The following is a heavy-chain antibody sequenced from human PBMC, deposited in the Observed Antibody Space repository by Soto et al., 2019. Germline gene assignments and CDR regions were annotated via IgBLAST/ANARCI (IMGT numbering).Heavy chain of an antibody. CDR1: AGFISSYP. Sequence: SVHCTFSAGFISSYPWSCIRPPPVIDMEWIGYIYYSGRTNYNPSLMSRVTISVDTSKNEISLYLISVTAADPHPYYCGRAGSGYSDAFNIWDKGTMCT. V-gene: IGHV4-59*01. CDR2: IYYSGRT. CDR3: GRAGSGYSDAFNI. D-gene: IGHD5-12*01. J-gene: IGHJ3*02.